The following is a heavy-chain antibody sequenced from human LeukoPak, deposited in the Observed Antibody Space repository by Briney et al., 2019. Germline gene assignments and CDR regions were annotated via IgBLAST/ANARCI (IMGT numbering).Heavy chain of an antibody. V-gene: IGHV4-61*02. J-gene: IGHJ1*01. CDR1: GGSISSGSYY. CDR2: IYTSGST. CDR3: AREGAAGLS. Sequence: SETLSLTCTVSGGSISSGSYYWSWIRQPAGKGLEWIGRIYTSGSTNYNPSLKSRVTILVDTSKNQFSLKLSSVTAADTAVYYCAREGAAGLSWGQGTLVTVSS. D-gene: IGHD6-13*01.